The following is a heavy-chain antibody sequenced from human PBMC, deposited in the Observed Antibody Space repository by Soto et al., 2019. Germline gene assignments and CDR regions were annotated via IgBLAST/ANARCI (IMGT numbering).Heavy chain of an antibody. CDR2: IKSKTDGGPT. J-gene: IGHJ6*02. D-gene: IGHD3-16*01. CDR1: GFTFSNAW. Sequence: EVQLVESGGGLVKPGGSLRLSCAASGFTFSNAWMNWVRQAPGKGLEWVGRIKSKTDGGPTDYAAPVKGRFTISRDDSKNTLYLQMNSLKTEDTAVYYCSTSFHLWDPAYYYYYGMDVWGQGTTVTVSS. CDR3: STSFHLWDPAYYYYYGMDV. V-gene: IGHV3-15*07.